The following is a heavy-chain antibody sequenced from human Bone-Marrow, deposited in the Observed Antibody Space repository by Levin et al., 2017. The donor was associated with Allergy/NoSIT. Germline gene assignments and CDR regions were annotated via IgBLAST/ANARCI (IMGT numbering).Heavy chain of an antibody. CDR2: ISYDESKK. Sequence: GGSLRLSCAADELTVSSYGRYWVRKAPGKGLEGVALISYDESKKYYADSVKGRLTISRDNSKKTLHLQMNSLRVEDTAVYYCAKDVSWEQSDYYGMDVWGQGTTVTVSS. D-gene: IGHD1-26*01. V-gene: IGHV3-30*18. CDR1: ELTVSSYG. CDR3: AKDVSWEQSDYYGMDV. J-gene: IGHJ6*02.